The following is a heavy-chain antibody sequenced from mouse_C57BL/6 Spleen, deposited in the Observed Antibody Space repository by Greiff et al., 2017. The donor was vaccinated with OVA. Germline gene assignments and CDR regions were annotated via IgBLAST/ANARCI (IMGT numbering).Heavy chain of an antibody. Sequence: QVHVKQSGPELVKPGASVKLSCKASGYTFTSYDINWVKQRPGQGLEWIGWIYPRDGSTKYNEKFKGKATLTVDTSSSTAYMELHSLTSEDSAVYFCARGGYLYYFDYWGQGTTLTVSS. J-gene: IGHJ2*01. CDR2: IYPRDGST. V-gene: IGHV1-85*01. CDR3: ARGGYLYYFDY. D-gene: IGHD3-1*01. CDR1: GYTFTSYD.